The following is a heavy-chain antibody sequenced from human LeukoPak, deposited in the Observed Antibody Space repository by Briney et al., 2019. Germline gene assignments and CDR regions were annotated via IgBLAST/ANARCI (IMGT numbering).Heavy chain of an antibody. J-gene: IGHJ5*02. Sequence: ASVKVSCTASGYTFTSYYMHWVRQAPGQGLEWMGIINPSGGSTSYAQKLQGRVTMTRDTSTSTVYMELSSLRSEDTAVYYCARDRRIAGGYNWFDPWGQGTLVTVSS. CDR1: GYTFTSYY. V-gene: IGHV1-46*01. CDR3: ARDRRIAGGYNWFDP. CDR2: INPSGGST. D-gene: IGHD6-13*01.